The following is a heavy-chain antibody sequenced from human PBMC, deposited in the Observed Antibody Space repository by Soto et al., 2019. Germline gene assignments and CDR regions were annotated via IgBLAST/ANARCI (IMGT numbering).Heavy chain of an antibody. Sequence: ETLSLTCAVYGASFSGYYWSWIRQPPGKGLEWIGEINHSVSTNYNPSLKSRVTISVDTSKNQFSLKLSSVTAADTAVYYCAGIEYSSSKSIDYWGQGTLVTVTS. J-gene: IGHJ4*02. CDR1: GASFSGYY. D-gene: IGHD6-6*01. CDR3: AGIEYSSSKSIDY. CDR2: INHSVST. V-gene: IGHV4-34*01.